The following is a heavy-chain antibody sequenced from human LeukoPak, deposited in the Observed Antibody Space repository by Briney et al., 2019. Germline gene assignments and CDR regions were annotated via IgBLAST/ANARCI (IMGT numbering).Heavy chain of an antibody. CDR1: GFTFSSYS. Sequence: GGSLRLSCAASGFTFSSYSMNWVRQAPGKGLEWVSFISSSGSTIYYADSVKGRFSISRDNSKNTLYLQMNSLRGEDTALYYCARDVGSGTYYRGYFDYWGQGTLVTVST. J-gene: IGHJ4*02. D-gene: IGHD1-26*01. CDR2: ISSSGSTI. CDR3: ARDVGSGTYYRGYFDY. V-gene: IGHV3-48*01.